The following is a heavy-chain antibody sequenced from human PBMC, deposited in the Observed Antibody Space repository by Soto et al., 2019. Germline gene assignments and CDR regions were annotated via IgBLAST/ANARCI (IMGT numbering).Heavy chain of an antibody. J-gene: IGHJ6*02. Sequence: QVQLVQSGAEVKKPGASVKVSCKASGYTFTSYDINWVRQATGQGLEWMGWMNPNSGNTGYAQKFQGRVTMTRNTSISTAYMELSSLRSEDTAVYYWARVSGWWGGDGMDVWGQGTTVTVSS. D-gene: IGHD6-19*01. CDR1: GYTFTSYD. CDR3: ARVSGWWGGDGMDV. CDR2: MNPNSGNT. V-gene: IGHV1-8*01.